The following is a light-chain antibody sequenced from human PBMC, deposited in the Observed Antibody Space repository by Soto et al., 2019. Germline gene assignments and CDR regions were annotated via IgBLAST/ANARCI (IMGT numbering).Light chain of an antibody. CDR3: QQYDKWPLT. Sequence: EILMTQSPATLSVPPGERATLSCRASQSVTNNLAWYQQKPGQSPRLLIYGASTRATGIPARFSGSGSGTEFTLAISSLQSEDFAVYYCQQYDKWPLTFGGGTKVEIK. CDR2: GAS. J-gene: IGKJ4*01. V-gene: IGKV3-15*01. CDR1: QSVTNN.